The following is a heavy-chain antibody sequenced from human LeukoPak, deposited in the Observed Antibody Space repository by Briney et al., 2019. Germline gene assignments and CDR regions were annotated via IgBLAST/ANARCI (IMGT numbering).Heavy chain of an antibody. Sequence: GGSLRLSCAASGFTFSDYYMSWIRQAPGKGLEWVSAISGSGGSTYYADSVKGRFTISRDNSKNTLYLQMNSLRAEDTAVYYCAKDTARYSYGNFDYWGQGTLVTVSS. CDR1: GFTFSDYY. CDR2: ISGSGGST. D-gene: IGHD5-18*01. CDR3: AKDTARYSYGNFDY. V-gene: IGHV3-23*01. J-gene: IGHJ4*02.